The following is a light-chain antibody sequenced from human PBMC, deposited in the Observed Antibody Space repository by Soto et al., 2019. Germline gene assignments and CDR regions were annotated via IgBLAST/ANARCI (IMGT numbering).Light chain of an antibody. J-gene: IGKJ4*01. CDR2: KAS. CDR1: QSISSW. V-gene: IGKV1-5*03. CDR3: QQYNSYVT. Sequence: DIQMTQSPSTLSASVGDRVTITCRACQSISSWLAWYQQKPGKAPKLLIYKASSLESGVPSRFSGSGSGTEFTLTISSLQPDDFATYYCQQYNSYVTVGGGTKVEIK.